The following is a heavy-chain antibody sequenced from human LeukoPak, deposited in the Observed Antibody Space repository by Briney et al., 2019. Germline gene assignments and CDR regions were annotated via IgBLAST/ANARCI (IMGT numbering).Heavy chain of an antibody. CDR1: GGSFSGYY. J-gene: IGHJ5*02. CDR3: ATRIPAVAGSFDP. V-gene: IGHV4-34*01. CDR2: INHSGST. D-gene: IGHD6-19*01. Sequence: SETLSLTCAVYGGSFSGYYWSWIRQPPGKGLEWIGEINHSGSTNYNPSLKSRVTISVDTSKNQFSLKLSSVTAADTAVYYCATRIPAVAGSFDPRGQGTLVTVSS.